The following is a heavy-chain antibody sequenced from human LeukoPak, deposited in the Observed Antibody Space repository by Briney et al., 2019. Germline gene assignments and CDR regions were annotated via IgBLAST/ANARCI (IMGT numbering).Heavy chain of an antibody. D-gene: IGHD3-10*01. CDR2: MNPNSGNT. J-gene: IGHJ5*02. V-gene: IGHV1-8*03. CDR1: GYTFTSYD. Sequence: ASVKVSCKASGYTFTSYDINWVRQATGQGLEWMGWMNPNSGNTGYAQKFQGRVTITRNTSISTAYMKLSSLRSEDTAVYYCAREGQYYYGSGSYNWFDPWGQGTLVTVSS. CDR3: AREGQYYYGSGSYNWFDP.